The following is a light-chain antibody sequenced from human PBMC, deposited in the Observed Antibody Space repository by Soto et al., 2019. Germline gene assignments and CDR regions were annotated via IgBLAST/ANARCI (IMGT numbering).Light chain of an antibody. V-gene: IGKV3-20*01. CDR1: QSVSSTY. CDR2: GAS. Sequence: EIVLTQSPGTLSLSPGERATLSCRASQSVSSTYLAWYRHKPGQAPRLLIYGASSRAAGIPDRFSGSGSGTDFTLTISRLEPEDFAVYYCRHFGSSRHTFGQGTKVDIK. CDR3: RHFGSSRHT. J-gene: IGKJ2*01.